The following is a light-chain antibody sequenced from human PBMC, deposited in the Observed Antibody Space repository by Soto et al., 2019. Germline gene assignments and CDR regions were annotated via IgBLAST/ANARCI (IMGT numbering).Light chain of an antibody. CDR3: QQYGSSPWT. J-gene: IGKJ1*01. CDR1: QSVSSTY. V-gene: IGKV3-20*01. CDR2: GAS. Sequence: DIVLTQSPGTLSLSPGERATLSCRASQSVSSTYFAWYQQKPGQAPRLLIYGASTRATGIPDRFSGSGSGTDFTLTISRLEPEDFAVYYCQQYGSSPWTFGQGTKVDI.